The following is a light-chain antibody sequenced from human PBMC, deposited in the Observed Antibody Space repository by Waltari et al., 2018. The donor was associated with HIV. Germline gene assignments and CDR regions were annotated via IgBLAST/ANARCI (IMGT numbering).Light chain of an antibody. CDR1: ALPKKY. J-gene: IGLJ3*02. CDR3: YSLDYSRNHGV. CDR2: EDR. Sequence: SYELTQPPSVAVSPGQTARSTCAGDALPKKYAYWCQQKSGQAPVVVIHEDRKRPSGIPERFSGSRSGTVATLTISGAQAEDEAVYHCYSLDYSRNHGVFGGGTTLTVL. V-gene: IGLV3-10*01.